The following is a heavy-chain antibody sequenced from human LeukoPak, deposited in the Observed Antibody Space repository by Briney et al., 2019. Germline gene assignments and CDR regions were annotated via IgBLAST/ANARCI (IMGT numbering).Heavy chain of an antibody. D-gene: IGHD2-21*01. CDR1: GGSISSYY. Sequence: SGTLSLTCAVSGGSISSYYWSWIRQPAGKGLECIGSIYYSGSTYYNPSLKSRVTISVDTSKNQFSLKLSSVTAADAAVYYCARLPYCGGDCYSNFDYWGQGTLVTVSS. V-gene: IGHV4-59*05. J-gene: IGHJ4*02. CDR2: IYYSGST. CDR3: ARLPYCGGDCYSNFDY.